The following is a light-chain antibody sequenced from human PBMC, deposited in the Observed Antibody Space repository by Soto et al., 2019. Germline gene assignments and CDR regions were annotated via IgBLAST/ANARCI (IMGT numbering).Light chain of an antibody. CDR2: GAS. Sequence: IVMTQSPATLSVSPGERVTLSCRASESLSSNLAWYQQKPGQAPSLLMYGASTRATGIPARFSGSGSGTEFTLTISSLQSEDFAVYYCQQYNTWSSITFGQGTRLEIK. CDR3: QQYNTWSSIT. J-gene: IGKJ5*01. CDR1: ESLSSN. V-gene: IGKV3-15*01.